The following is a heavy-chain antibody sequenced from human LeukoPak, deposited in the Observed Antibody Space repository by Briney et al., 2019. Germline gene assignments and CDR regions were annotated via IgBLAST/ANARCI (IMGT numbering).Heavy chain of an antibody. Sequence: SETLSLTCTVSGGSISSGSYYWSWIRQPAGKGLEWIGRIYTSGSTNYNPSLKSRVTISVDTSKNQFSLKLSSVTAADTAVYYCAREGYYCDSSGYYYAFDYSGQGTLVTVSS. CDR3: AREGYYCDSSGYYYAFDY. CDR1: GGSISSGSYY. D-gene: IGHD3-22*01. V-gene: IGHV4-61*02. CDR2: IYTSGST. J-gene: IGHJ4*02.